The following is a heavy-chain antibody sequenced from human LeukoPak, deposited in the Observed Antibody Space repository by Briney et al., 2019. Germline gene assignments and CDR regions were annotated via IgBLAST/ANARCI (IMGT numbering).Heavy chain of an antibody. D-gene: IGHD3-10*01. CDR3: AREGSPDYYGSGEFDY. V-gene: IGHV1-46*03. CDR1: GYTFTSYY. Sequence: ASVKVSCKASGYTFTSYYMHWVRQAPGQGLEWMGIINPSGGSTSYAQKFQGRVTMSRDTSTSTVYMELNSLRSEDTAVYYRAREGSPDYYGSGEFDYWGQGTLVTVSS. J-gene: IGHJ4*02. CDR2: INPSGGST.